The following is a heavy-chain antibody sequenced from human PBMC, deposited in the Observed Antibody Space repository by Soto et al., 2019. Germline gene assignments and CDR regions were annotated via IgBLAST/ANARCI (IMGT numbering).Heavy chain of an antibody. CDR2: INAGNGNT. CDR1: GYTFTSYA. CDR3: ASGLLFGLPWFGASPGYYGMDV. V-gene: IGHV1-3*01. D-gene: IGHD3-10*01. Sequence: ASVKVSCKASGYTFTSYAMHWVRQAPGQRLEWMGWINAGNGNTKYSQKFQGRVTITRDTSASTAYMELSSLRSEDTAVYYCASGLLFGLPWFGASPGYYGMDVWGQGNTVTVSS. J-gene: IGHJ6*02.